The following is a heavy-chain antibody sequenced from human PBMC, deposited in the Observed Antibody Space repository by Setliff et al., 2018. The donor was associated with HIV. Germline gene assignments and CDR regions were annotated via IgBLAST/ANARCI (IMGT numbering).Heavy chain of an antibody. CDR3: TKREAGAKPFDY. CDR2: INGGGNYI. CDR1: GFTFSTYD. J-gene: IGHJ4*02. Sequence: GGSLRLSCAASGFTFSTYDMTWVRQAPGKGLEWVSLINGGGNYIQYADSVKGRFIISRDNSKNMLYLQMNSLRAEDTALYYCTKREAGAKPFDYWGRGTLVTV. V-gene: IGHV3-23*03. D-gene: IGHD1-26*01.